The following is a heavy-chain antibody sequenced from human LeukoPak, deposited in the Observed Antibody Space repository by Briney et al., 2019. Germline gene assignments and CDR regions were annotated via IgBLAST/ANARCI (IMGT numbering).Heavy chain of an antibody. V-gene: IGHV3-30-3*01. CDR2: ISYDGSNK. CDR1: GFTFSSYA. J-gene: IGHJ5*02. CDR3: ARDGSGYYDYVWGSYRPTNWFDP. D-gene: IGHD3-16*02. Sequence: TGGSLRLSCAASGFTFSSYAMHWVRQAPGKGLEWVAVISYDGSNKYYADSVKGRFTISRDNSKNTLYLQMNSLRAEDTAVYYCARDGSGYYDYVWGSYRPTNWFDPWGQGTLVTVSS.